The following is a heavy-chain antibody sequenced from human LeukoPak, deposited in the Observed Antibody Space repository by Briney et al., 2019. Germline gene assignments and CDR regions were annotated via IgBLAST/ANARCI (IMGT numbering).Heavy chain of an antibody. CDR3: ARSCSGGSRNLCYYYYGMDV. CDR1: GYTFTSCD. CDR2: MNPNSGNT. D-gene: IGHD2-15*01. Sequence: ASVKVSCKASGYTFTSCDINWVRQATGQGLEWMGWMNPNSGNTGYAQKFQGRVTITADKSTSTAYMELSSLRSEDTAVYYCARSCSGGSRNLCYYYYGMDVWGQGTTVTVSS. J-gene: IGHJ6*02. V-gene: IGHV1-8*01.